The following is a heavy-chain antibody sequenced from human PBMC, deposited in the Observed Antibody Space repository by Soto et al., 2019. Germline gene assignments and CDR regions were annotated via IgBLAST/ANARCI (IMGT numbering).Heavy chain of an antibody. J-gene: IGHJ6*02. CDR2: IVVGSGNT. Sequence: ASVKVSCKASGFTFTSSAVQWVRQARGQRLEWIGWIVVGSGNTNYAQKFQERVTITRDTSTSTAYMELSSLRSEDTAVYYCAGRGSPKSYYYYYGMDVWGQGTTVTVSS. CDR1: GFTFTSSA. CDR3: AGRGSPKSYYYYYGMDV. V-gene: IGHV1-58*01. D-gene: IGHD3-10*01.